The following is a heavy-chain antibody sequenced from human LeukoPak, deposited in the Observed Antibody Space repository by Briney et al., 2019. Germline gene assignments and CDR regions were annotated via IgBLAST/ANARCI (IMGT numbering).Heavy chain of an antibody. J-gene: IGHJ3*02. CDR1: GFTFSSYG. Sequence: GGSLRLSCAASGFTFSSYGTHWVRQAPGKGLEWVAVIWYDGSNKYYADSVKGRFTISRDNSKNTLYLQMNSLRAEDTAVYYCAKWADFGVVNDAFDIWGQGTMVTVSS. CDR3: AKWADFGVVNDAFDI. D-gene: IGHD3-3*01. CDR2: IWYDGSNK. V-gene: IGHV3-33*06.